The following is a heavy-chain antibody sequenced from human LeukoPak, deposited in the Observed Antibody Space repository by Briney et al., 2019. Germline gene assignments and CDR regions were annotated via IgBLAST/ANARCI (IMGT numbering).Heavy chain of an antibody. V-gene: IGHV4-30-4*01. CDR3: ASIAAAGTPDFDY. D-gene: IGHD6-13*01. CDR1: GGSISSSSYY. Sequence: SETLSLTCTVSGGSISSSSYYWSWIRQPPGKGLEWIGYIYYSGSTYYNPSLKSRVTISVDTSKNQFSLKLSSVTAADTAVYYCASIAAAGTPDFDYWGQGTLVTVSS. CDR2: IYYSGST. J-gene: IGHJ4*02.